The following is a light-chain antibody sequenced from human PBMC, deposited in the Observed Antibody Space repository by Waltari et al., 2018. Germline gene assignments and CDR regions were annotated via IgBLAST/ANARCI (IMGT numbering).Light chain of an antibody. J-gene: IGKJ1*01. CDR2: SAS. CDR1: KTISSY. Sequence: DIQMTQSQSSLSAYVGDRVTITCRASKTISSYLRWYQQKPGKAPKLLLYSASRLERGVPSRFSGSGSGTDFTLTIRNLQPEDFSTYYCLQTYSTPWTFGQGTKVEIK. V-gene: IGKV1-39*01. CDR3: LQTYSTPWT.